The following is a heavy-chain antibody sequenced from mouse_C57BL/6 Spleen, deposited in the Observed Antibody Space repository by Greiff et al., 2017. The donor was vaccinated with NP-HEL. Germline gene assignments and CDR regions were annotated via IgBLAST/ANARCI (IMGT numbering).Heavy chain of an antibody. Sequence: GGGLVQPKGSLKLSCAASGFSFNTYAMNWVRQAPGKGLEWVARIRSKSNNYATYYADSVKDRFTISRDDSESMLYLQMNNLKTEDTAMYYCVRQGITTVPFDYWGQGTTLTVSS. CDR1: GFSFNTYA. J-gene: IGHJ2*01. D-gene: IGHD1-1*01. CDR2: IRSKSNNYAT. V-gene: IGHV10-1*01. CDR3: VRQGITTVPFDY.